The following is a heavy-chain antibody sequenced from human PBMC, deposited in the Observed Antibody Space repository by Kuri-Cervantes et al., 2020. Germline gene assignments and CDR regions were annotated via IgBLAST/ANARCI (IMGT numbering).Heavy chain of an antibody. CDR3: ATKTQKHYFDY. Sequence: SQTLSLTCAVYGGSFSGYYWSWIRQPPGKGLEWIGEINHSGSTNYNPSLKSRVTISVDTSKNQFSLKLSSVTAADTAVYYCATKTQKHYFDYWGQGTLVTVSS. J-gene: IGHJ4*02. CDR1: GGSFSGYY. V-gene: IGHV4-34*01. CDR2: INHSGST.